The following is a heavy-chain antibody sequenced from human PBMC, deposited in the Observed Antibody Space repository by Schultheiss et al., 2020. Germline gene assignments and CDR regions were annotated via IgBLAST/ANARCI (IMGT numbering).Heavy chain of an antibody. D-gene: IGHD1-14*01. CDR2: ISWNGDDT. Sequence: DVQLQASGGGLVQAGGSLRLSCAASGHIFSSFTMGWFRQAPGKEREFVAGISWNGDDTYYTDSVKGRFAISRDNAKNTLYLRMNSLKPEDAAVYYCAAAPIPNLDHYNHHDDAIREFTSWGQATKVTASS. CDR3: AAAPIPNLDHYNHHDDAIREFTS. V-gene: IGHV3-23*01. J-gene: IGHJ6*02. CDR1: GHIFSSFT.